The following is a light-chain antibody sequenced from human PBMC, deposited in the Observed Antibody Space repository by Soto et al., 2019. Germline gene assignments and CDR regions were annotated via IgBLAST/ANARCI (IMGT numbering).Light chain of an antibody. Sequence: QSVLTQPPSASGTPGQRVTISCSGSSSNIGTNTVNWYQHLPGTAPKLLIHSDTHRPSGVPDRFSGAKSGTSASLAISGLQSGDEGDYFCAAWDDGLTGFVIFGGGTKLTVL. CDR2: SDT. J-gene: IGLJ2*01. CDR3: AAWDDGLTGFVI. CDR1: SSNIGTNT. V-gene: IGLV1-44*01.